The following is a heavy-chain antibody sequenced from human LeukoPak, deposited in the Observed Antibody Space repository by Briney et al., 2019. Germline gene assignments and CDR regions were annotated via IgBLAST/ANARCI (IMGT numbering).Heavy chain of an antibody. CDR2: IYYIGST. Sequence: SETLSLTCTVSGGSISSSSYYWGWIRQPPGKGLEWIGSIYYIGSTYYNPSLKSRVTISVDTSKNQCSLKLSSVTAADTAVYYCARFGPRVGGYCSSTSCAANFDYWGQGTLVTVSS. J-gene: IGHJ4*02. CDR1: GGSISSSSYY. CDR3: ARFGPRVGGYCSSTSCAANFDY. V-gene: IGHV4-39*07. D-gene: IGHD2-2*01.